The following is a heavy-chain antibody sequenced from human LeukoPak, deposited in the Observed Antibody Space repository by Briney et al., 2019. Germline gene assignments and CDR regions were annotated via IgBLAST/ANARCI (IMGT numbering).Heavy chain of an antibody. CDR1: GGSISNGGYY. V-gene: IGHV4-31*03. CDR2: IYYNGRI. D-gene: IGHD3-10*01. CDR3: ARVPDTLWFGELLSGRPVYFDY. Sequence: PSETLSLTCTVSGGSISNGGYYWSWIRQHPGKGLEWIGYIYYNGRINYNPSLKSRIAISVDTSKNQFSLKLSSVTAADTAVYYCARVPDTLWFGELLSGRPVYFDYWGQGTLVTVSS. J-gene: IGHJ4*02.